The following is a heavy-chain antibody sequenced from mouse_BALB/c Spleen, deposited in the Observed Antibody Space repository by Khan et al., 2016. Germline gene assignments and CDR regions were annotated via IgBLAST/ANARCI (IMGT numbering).Heavy chain of an antibody. J-gene: IGHJ3*01. Sequence: EVQLQESGPGLVKPSQSLSLTCTVTGYSITSDYAWNWIRQFPGNKLEWMGYISYSGSTSYNPSLKSRISITRDTSKNQIFLRLNSVTTEDTATXYCEEEQGLFAYWGQGTLVTLSA. D-gene: IGHD3-3*01. CDR3: EEEQGLFAY. CDR1: GYSITSDYA. CDR2: ISYSGST. V-gene: IGHV3-2*02.